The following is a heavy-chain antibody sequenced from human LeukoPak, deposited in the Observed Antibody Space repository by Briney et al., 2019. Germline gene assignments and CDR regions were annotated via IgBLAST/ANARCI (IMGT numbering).Heavy chain of an antibody. CDR1: GCTFTGYY. V-gene: IGHV1-2*02. J-gene: IGHJ4*02. Sequence: ASVKVSCKASGCTFTGYYLHWVRQAPGQGLEWVGWINPNSGATNYAQKFQGRVTMTRDTSISTAYMELSRLRSDDTALYYCGRGMAVAGIVDWGQGTLVTVSS. D-gene: IGHD6-19*01. CDR3: GRGMAVAGIVD. CDR2: INPNSGAT.